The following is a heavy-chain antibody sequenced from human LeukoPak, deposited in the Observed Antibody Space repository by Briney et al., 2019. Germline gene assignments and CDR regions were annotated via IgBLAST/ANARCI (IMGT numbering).Heavy chain of an antibody. CDR2: IYYSGST. CDR3: ARERGAGTLDY. Sequence: PSETLSLTCTVSGGSISSYYWSWIRQPPGKGLEWIGYIYYSGSTNYNPSLKSRVTISVDTSKNQFSLKLSSVTAADTAVYYCARERGAGTLDYWGQGTLSPSPQ. V-gene: IGHV4-59*01. J-gene: IGHJ4*02. CDR1: GGSISSYY. D-gene: IGHD6-19*01.